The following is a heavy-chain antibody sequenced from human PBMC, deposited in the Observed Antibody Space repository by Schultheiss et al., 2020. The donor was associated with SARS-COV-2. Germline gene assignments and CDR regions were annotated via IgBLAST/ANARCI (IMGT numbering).Heavy chain of an antibody. J-gene: IGHJ6*02. CDR2: INPNSGGT. V-gene: IGHV1-2*04. CDR1: RYTFTKYF. D-gene: IGHD2-21*02. CDR3: ATFGVVTAEDHYYYGMDV. Sequence: ASVKVSCKASRYTFTKYFTQWVRQGPGQGLEWMGWINPNSGGTNYAQKFQGWVTMTRDTSISTAYMELSRLRSDDTAVYYCATFGVVTAEDHYYYGMDVWGQGTTVTVSS.